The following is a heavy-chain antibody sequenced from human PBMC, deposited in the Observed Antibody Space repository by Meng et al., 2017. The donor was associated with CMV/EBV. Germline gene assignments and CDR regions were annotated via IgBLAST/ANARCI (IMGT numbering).Heavy chain of an antibody. CDR1: GFTFSDYY. CDR2: ISSSSSYT. J-gene: IGHJ4*02. V-gene: IGHV3-11*06. CDR3: ARGDGSGHFDY. D-gene: IGHD3-10*01. Sequence: QGQRVESGGGLDKPGGSLRLSCAASGFTFSDYYMSWIRQAPGKGREWVSYISSSSSYTNYADSVKGRFTISRDNAKNSLYLQMNSLRAEDTAVYYCARGDGSGHFDYWGQGTLVTVSS.